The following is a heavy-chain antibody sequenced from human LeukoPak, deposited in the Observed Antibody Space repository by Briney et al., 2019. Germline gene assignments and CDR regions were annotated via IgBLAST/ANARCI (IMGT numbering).Heavy chain of an antibody. Sequence: SETLSLTCTVSGGSISSGSYYWSWIRQPAGKGLEWIGRIYTSGSTNYNPSLKSRVTMSVDTSKNQFSLKLSSVTAADTAVYYCARGGYYGSGNDFRFDPWGQGTLVTVSS. D-gene: IGHD3-10*01. CDR3: ARGGYYGSGNDFRFDP. V-gene: IGHV4-61*02. CDR1: GGSISSGSYY. J-gene: IGHJ5*02. CDR2: IYTSGST.